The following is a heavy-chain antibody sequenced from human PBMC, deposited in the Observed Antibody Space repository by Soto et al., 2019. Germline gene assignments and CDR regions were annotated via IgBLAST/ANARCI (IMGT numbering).Heavy chain of an antibody. CDR1: GFTFSSYW. Sequence: GGSLRLSCAASGFTFSSYWMSWVRQAPGQGLEWVANIKQDGSEKYYVDSVKGRFTISRDNAKNSLYLQMNSLRAEDTAVYYCARGTVAGAFYFDYWGQGTLVTVSS. CDR2: IKQDGSEK. V-gene: IGHV3-7*05. CDR3: ARGTVAGAFYFDY. D-gene: IGHD6-19*01. J-gene: IGHJ4*02.